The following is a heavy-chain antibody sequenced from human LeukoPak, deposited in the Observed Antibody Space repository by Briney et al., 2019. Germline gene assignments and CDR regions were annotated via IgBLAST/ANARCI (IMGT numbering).Heavy chain of an antibody. V-gene: IGHV3-11*01. D-gene: IGHD5-12*01. Sequence: GGSLRLSCAASGFTFSDYYMSWIRQAPGKGLEWVSYISSSGSTIYYADSVKGRFTISRDSAKNSLYLQMNSLRAEDTALYYCAKGRGDIVATIDYWGQGTLVTVSS. J-gene: IGHJ4*02. CDR3: AKGRGDIVATIDY. CDR2: ISSSGSTI. CDR1: GFTFSDYY.